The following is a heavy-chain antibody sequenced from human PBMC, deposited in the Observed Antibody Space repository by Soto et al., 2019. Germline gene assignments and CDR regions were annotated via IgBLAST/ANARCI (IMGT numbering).Heavy chain of an antibody. D-gene: IGHD4-17*01. CDR1: GGSISRSSYY. Sequence: SETLSLTCTASGGSISRSSYYWGWIRQPPGKGLEWIGSIYYSGSTYYNPSLKSRVTISVDTSKNQFSLKLSSVTAADTAVYYCARTSDYCDLDYWGQGTLVTVSS. CDR2: IYYSGST. J-gene: IGHJ4*02. CDR3: ARTSDYCDLDY. V-gene: IGHV4-39*01.